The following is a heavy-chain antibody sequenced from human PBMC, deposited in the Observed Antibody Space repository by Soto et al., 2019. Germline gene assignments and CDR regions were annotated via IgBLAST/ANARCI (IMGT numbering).Heavy chain of an antibody. J-gene: IGHJ4*02. D-gene: IGHD2-2*01. V-gene: IGHV3-20*01. Sequence: EVQLVESGGGVVRPGGSLRLSCAASGFTFDDFGMNWVRRAPGTGLEWVSTINWNGGTTIYADSVKGRFTISRDNAKNSLYLQMHSLRAEDTALYHCETSTGDFWGQGTLVTVSS. CDR1: GFTFDDFG. CDR3: ETSTGDF. CDR2: INWNGGTT.